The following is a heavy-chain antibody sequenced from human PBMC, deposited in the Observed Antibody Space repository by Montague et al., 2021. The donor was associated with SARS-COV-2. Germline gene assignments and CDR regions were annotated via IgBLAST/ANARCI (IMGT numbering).Heavy chain of an antibody. D-gene: IGHD5-12*01. CDR3: ARRGRKLLPVATTIGGFDI. CDR1: GGSISSNNYY. CDR2: IYDSGST. Sequence: SETLSLTCTVSGGSISSNNYYWDWIRQPPGKGLEWIGSIYDSGSTYYNPSLKSRVTISVDTSKNHFSLKLKSVTAADTAVYYCARRGRKLLPVATTIGGFDIWGQGTMVTVSS. V-gene: IGHV4-39*02. J-gene: IGHJ3*02.